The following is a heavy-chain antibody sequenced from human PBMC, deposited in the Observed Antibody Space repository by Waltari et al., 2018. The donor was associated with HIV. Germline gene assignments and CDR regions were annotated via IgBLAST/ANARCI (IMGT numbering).Heavy chain of an antibody. V-gene: IGHV1-8*01. D-gene: IGHD5-12*01. CDR2: MNPNSGET. Sequence: QVQLVQSGAEVKKPGASVMVSCRASGYTFTTYDLNWVRQATGQGLEWLGWMNPNSGETGYAPNFQGRFIMTRDTSKDTAYMELNSLRSEDTAVYYCVRTPGYKDNWFDSWGQGTLVTVSS. CDR3: VRTPGYKDNWFDS. J-gene: IGHJ5*01. CDR1: GYTFTTYD.